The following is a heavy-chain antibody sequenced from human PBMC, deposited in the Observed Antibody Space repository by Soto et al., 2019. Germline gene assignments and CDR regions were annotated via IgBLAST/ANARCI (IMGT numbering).Heavy chain of an antibody. V-gene: IGHV1-69*13. CDR3: ARGERSIEFCPIY. Sequence: SVKVSCQPSGGTFSSHAVSWVRQAPGQGLEWMGRIIPIFRATNYAEKFQGRVSITAEESTNTVYLELSNLRSEDTATYFCARGERSIEFCPIYWGQGTLVTVS. D-gene: IGHD3-3*02. CDR2: IIPIFRAT. CDR1: GGTFSSHA. J-gene: IGHJ4*02.